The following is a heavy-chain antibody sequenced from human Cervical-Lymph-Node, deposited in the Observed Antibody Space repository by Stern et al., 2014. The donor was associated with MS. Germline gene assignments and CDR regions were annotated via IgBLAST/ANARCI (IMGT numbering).Heavy chain of an antibody. V-gene: IGHV1-18*04. Sequence: QVQLVQSGAEVKKPGASVKVSCKASGYSFTSYGISWVRQAPGQGLEWMGWISAYNGNSNYEQKLGGRAPMTTDPPPSTAYRDRGSLSSDDTAVFYCGRGGIVVVNPDVFDIGGQGKMVPVFS. D-gene: IGHD2-21*01. CDR2: ISAYNGNS. CDR1: GYSFTSYG. CDR3: GRGGIVVVNPDVFDI. J-gene: IGHJ3*02.